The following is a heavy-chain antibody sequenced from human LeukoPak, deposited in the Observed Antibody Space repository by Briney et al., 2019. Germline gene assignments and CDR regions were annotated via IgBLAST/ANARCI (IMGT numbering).Heavy chain of an antibody. CDR3: AKDYDDRFDYFDY. J-gene: IGHJ4*02. CDR2: IITVSTTYF. CDR1: GFTFSSYS. D-gene: IGHD4-17*01. V-gene: IGHV3-21*04. Sequence: GGSLRLSCVASGFTFSSYSMNWVRQAPGRGLEWVSSIITVSTTYFQYADSVKGRFTISRDNAKNSLYLQMDSLRAEDTAVYYCAKDYDDRFDYFDYWGQGALVTVSS.